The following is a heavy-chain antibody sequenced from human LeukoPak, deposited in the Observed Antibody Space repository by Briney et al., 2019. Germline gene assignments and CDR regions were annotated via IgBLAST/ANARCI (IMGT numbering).Heavy chain of an antibody. CDR1: GFTFSSYE. D-gene: IGHD2/OR15-2a*01. CDR2: ISSSGTSM. J-gene: IGHJ6*02. CDR3: ASYLTSIPSGMDV. Sequence: GGSLKLSCAASGFTFSSYEMNWVPQAPGKGLECVSYISSSGTSMYYADSVKGRFTISRDNAKNSLYLQMNSLRAEDTAVYYCASYLTSIPSGMDVWGQGATVTVSS. V-gene: IGHV3-48*03.